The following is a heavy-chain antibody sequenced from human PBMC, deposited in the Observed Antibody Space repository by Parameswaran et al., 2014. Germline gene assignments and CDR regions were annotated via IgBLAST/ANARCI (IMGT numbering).Heavy chain of an antibody. Sequence: SETLSLTCSVYGVSFSAYYWSWIRQPPGKGLEWIGEINHRGSTNYNPSLKSRVTISVDRSKNQFSLKLSSVTAADTALYYCAREVPAGDDAFDIWGQGTMVTVSS. CDR3: AREVPAGDDAFDI. D-gene: IGHD3-16*01. J-gene: IGHJ3*02. V-gene: IGHV4-34*01. CDR1: GVSFSAYY. CDR2: INHRGST.